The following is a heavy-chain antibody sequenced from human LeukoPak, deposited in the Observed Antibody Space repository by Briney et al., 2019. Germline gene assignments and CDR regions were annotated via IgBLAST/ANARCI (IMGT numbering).Heavy chain of an antibody. CDR1: GGTFSSYA. Sequence: SVKVSCKASGGTFSSYAISWVRQAPGQGLEWIGGIIPIFGTANYAQKFQGRVTITADESTSTAYMELSSLRSEDTAVYYCARDYSSSWFHKTTPNWYFDLWGRGTLVTVSS. CDR3: ARDYSSSWFHKTTPNWYFDL. V-gene: IGHV1-69*13. J-gene: IGHJ2*01. D-gene: IGHD6-13*01. CDR2: IIPIFGTA.